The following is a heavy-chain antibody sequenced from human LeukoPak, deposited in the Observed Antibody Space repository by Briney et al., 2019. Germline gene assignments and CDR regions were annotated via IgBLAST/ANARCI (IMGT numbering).Heavy chain of an antibody. CDR3: ARETYSTSSGADYYYMDV. D-gene: IGHD6-6*01. Sequence: GGSLRLSCAASGFAFSNYWMHWVRQAPGKGLVWVSRINSDGRSTSYADSVKGRFTISRDNAKNTLYLQMNSLRAEDTAVYYCARETYSTSSGADYYYMDVWGKGTTVTVSS. J-gene: IGHJ6*03. CDR1: GFAFSNYW. CDR2: INSDGRST. V-gene: IGHV3-74*01.